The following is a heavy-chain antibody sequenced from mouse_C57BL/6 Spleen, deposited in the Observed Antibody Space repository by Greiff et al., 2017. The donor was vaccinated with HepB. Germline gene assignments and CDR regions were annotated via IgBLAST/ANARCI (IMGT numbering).Heavy chain of an antibody. CDR3: ARGGGNYGWYFDV. J-gene: IGHJ1*03. Sequence: QVQLQQPGAELVKPGASVKLSCKASGYTFTSYWMHWVKQRPGQGLEWIGMIHPKSGSTNYNEKFKSKATLTVDKSSSTAYMQLSSLTSEDSAVYYCARGGGNYGWYFDVWGTGTTVTVSS. CDR2: IHPKSGST. CDR1: GYTFTSYW. D-gene: IGHD2-1*01. V-gene: IGHV1-64*01.